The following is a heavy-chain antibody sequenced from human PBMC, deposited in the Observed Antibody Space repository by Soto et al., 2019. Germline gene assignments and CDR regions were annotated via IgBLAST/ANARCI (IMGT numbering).Heavy chain of an antibody. CDR1: GGSISSSSYY. Sequence: SETLSLTCTVSGGSISSSSYYWGWIRQPPGKGLEWIGSIYYSGSTYYNPSLKSRVTISVDTSKNQFSLKLSSVTAADTAVYYCARKSYDFWSGYSAYYYYMDVWGKGTTVTVSS. D-gene: IGHD3-3*01. CDR2: IYYSGST. V-gene: IGHV4-39*01. CDR3: ARKSYDFWSGYSAYYYYMDV. J-gene: IGHJ6*03.